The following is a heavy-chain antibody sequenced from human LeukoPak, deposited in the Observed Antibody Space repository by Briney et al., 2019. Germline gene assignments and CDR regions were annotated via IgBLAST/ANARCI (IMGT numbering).Heavy chain of an antibody. Sequence: GGSLTLSCAASGFTVSSHDMSWVRQAPGKGLEWVSVIYMGGNTFYADSVKGRFTISRHTSKNTLYLQMNSLRAEDTAVYYCARVGDEVAYTRGYLDHWGQGTLV. V-gene: IGHV3-53*04. CDR3: ARVGDEVAYTRGYLDH. J-gene: IGHJ4*02. CDR1: GFTVSSHD. CDR2: IYMGGNT. D-gene: IGHD3-16*01.